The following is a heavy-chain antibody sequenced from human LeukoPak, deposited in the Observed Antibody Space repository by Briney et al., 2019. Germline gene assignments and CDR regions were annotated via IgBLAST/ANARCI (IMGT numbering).Heavy chain of an antibody. Sequence: GASVKVSCKASGYTFTSYDINWVRQATGQGLEWMGWMNPNSGNTGYAQKFQGRVTITRNTSISTAYMELSSLRSEDTAVYYCARGLSIAAADAFDIWGQGTMVTVSS. D-gene: IGHD6-13*01. CDR3: ARGLSIAAADAFDI. CDR2: MNPNSGNT. CDR1: GYTFTSYD. J-gene: IGHJ3*02. V-gene: IGHV1-8*03.